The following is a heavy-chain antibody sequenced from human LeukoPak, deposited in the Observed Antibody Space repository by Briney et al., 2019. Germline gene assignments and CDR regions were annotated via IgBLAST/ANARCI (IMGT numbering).Heavy chain of an antibody. D-gene: IGHD5-12*01. CDR1: GFTFTNYW. V-gene: IGHV3-7*01. CDR2: INQDGSEE. Sequence: GGSLRLSCAASGFTFTNYWMTWVRQAPGKGLEWVAHINQDGSEEHYMDSVKARFTISRDNAKNSLSLQMNSLRAEDTAVYYCVRDGAVSGYDLLDYWGQGTLATVSS. J-gene: IGHJ4*02. CDR3: VRDGAVSGYDLLDY.